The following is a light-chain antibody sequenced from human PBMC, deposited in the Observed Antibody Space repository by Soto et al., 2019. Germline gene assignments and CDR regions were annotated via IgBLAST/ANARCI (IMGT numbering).Light chain of an antibody. CDR2: KAA. Sequence: DIQMTQSPSTLSASVGDRVTITCRASQSISSWLAWYQQKQGKAPKLLIYKAASLESGVPSRFSGSGSGTEFTRTISRLQPDDFETYYCQQYNSYPSFGGGTKVEIK. CDR1: QSISSW. CDR3: QQYNSYPS. J-gene: IGKJ4*01. V-gene: IGKV1-5*03.